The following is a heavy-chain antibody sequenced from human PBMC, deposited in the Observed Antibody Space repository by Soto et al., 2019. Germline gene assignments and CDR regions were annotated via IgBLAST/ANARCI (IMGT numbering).Heavy chain of an antibody. J-gene: IGHJ4*02. CDR2: LYDLDGT. CDR1: GFTVSGKKY. CDR3: AKDRNYYDSSGYDY. Sequence: GESLKISCEAFGFTVSGKKYVAWVRQAPGKGLEWVSALYDLDGTYYADSVKGRFSVSRDNSKNTLYLQMNSLRAEDTAVYYCAKDRNYYDSSGYDYWGQGTLVTVSS. V-gene: IGHV3-53*01. D-gene: IGHD3-22*01.